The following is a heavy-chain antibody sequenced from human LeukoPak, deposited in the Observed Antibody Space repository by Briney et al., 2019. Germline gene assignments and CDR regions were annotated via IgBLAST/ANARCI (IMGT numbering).Heavy chain of an antibody. V-gene: IGHV1-18*01. CDR3: AREATVVLNWFDP. CDR2: ISAYNGNT. J-gene: IGHJ5*02. CDR1: GGTFSSYA. D-gene: IGHD3-22*01. Sequence: ASVKVSCKASGGTFSSYAISWVRQAPGQGLEWMGWISAYNGNTNYAQKFQGRVTMTTDTSTSTAYMELRSLRSDDTAVYYCAREATVVLNWFDPWGQGTLVTVSS.